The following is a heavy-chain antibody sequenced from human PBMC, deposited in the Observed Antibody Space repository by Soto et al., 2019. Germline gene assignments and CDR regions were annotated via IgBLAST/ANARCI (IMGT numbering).Heavy chain of an antibody. V-gene: IGHV1-46*01. Sequence: ASVKVSCKASGYTFTSYYMHWVRQAPGQGLEWMGIINPSGGSTSYAQKFQGRVTMTRDTSTSTVYMELSSLRSEDTAVYCCARDSATYYYDTSGSTNYYYYGMDVWGQGTTVTVSS. CDR1: GYTFTSYY. CDR2: INPSGGST. D-gene: IGHD3-22*01. J-gene: IGHJ6*02. CDR3: ARDSATYYYDTSGSTNYYYYGMDV.